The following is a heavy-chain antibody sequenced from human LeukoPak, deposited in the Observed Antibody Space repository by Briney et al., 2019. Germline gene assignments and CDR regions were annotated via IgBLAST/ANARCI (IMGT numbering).Heavy chain of an antibody. CDR3: ARERYSSSWSPSSFDY. V-gene: IGHV1-2*02. CDR2: INPNSGGT. Sequence: ASVKVSCKASGHTFTGYYMHWVRQAPGQGLEWMGWINPNSGGTNYAQKFQGRVTMTRDTSISTAYMELSRLRSDDTAVYYCARERYSSSWSPSSFDYWGQGTLVTVSS. J-gene: IGHJ4*02. CDR1: GHTFTGYY. D-gene: IGHD6-13*01.